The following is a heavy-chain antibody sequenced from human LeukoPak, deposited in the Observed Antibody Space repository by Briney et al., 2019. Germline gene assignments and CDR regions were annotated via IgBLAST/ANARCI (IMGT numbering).Heavy chain of an antibody. D-gene: IGHD3-3*01. CDR2: IDYSGGST. J-gene: IGHJ6*03. V-gene: IGHV3-23*01. CDR3: AKGSKLLIFTRDHYMAV. CDR1: GFTLSSYE. Sequence: GGSLRLSCTASGFTLSSYEMSWIRQAPGKGLEWVSSIDYSGGSTHYADSVKGRFTISRDNSKNTLYLQMNSLRAGDTAVYYCAKGSKLLIFTRDHYMAVWGKGTTVTISS.